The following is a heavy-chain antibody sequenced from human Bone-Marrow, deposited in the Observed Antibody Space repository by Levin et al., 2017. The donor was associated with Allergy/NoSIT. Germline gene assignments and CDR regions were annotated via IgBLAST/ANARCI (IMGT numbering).Heavy chain of an antibody. V-gene: IGHV6-1*01. CDR3: TRDEAELPNFDY. CDR2: TYYRSKWYS. J-gene: IGHJ4*02. Sequence: SQTLSLPCAISGDSVSSKSVAWNWIRQSPSRGLEWLGRTYYRSKWYSEYALSVKSRIMITSDTSKNQFSLQLNSMTPEDAAVYYCTRDEAELPNFDYWGQGTPVTVSS. D-gene: IGHD1-7*01. CDR1: GDSVSSKSVA.